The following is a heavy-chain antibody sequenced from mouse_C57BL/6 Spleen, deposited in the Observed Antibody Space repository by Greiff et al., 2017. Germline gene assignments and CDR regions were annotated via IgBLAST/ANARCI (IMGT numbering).Heavy chain of an antibody. J-gene: IGHJ2*01. CDR2: IRNKANGDTT. D-gene: IGHD2-3*01. V-gene: IGHV7-3*01. CDR3: ARYSPDGSFDY. CDR1: GFTFTDYY. Sequence: EVHLVESGAGLVQPGGSLSLSCAASGFTFTDYYMSWVRQPPGKALEWFGFIRNKANGDTTEYSASVKGRFTISRDNSPSTLYLQMNTLRAEDGATYYWARYSPDGSFDYWGQGTTLTVSS.